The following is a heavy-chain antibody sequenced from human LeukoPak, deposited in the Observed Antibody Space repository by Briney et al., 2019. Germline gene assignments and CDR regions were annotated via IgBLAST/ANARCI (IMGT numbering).Heavy chain of an antibody. D-gene: IGHD2-2*02. CDR2: INHSGST. CDR3: ARVGSTSCYIGAWFAP. Sequence: PSETLSLTCAVYGGSFSGYYWSWIRKPPGKGLEWIGEINHSGSTNCHPSLKSRVTISVDTSKNQFSLKLSSVTAADTAVYYCARVGSTSCYIGAWFAPWGQGTLVTVSS. CDR1: GGSFSGYY. J-gene: IGHJ5*02. V-gene: IGHV4-34*01.